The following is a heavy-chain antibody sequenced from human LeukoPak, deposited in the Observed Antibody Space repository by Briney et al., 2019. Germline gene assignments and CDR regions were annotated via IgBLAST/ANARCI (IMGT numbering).Heavy chain of an antibody. CDR3: ARRLTQYDCFDP. Sequence: SQTRSLTCAISGDSVSSNSVTWNWIRQSPSRGLEWLGRTYYRSTWYNDYAVSVRGRITVNPDTSENQFSLHLNSVTPEDTAVYYCARRLTQYDCFDPWGQGILVTVSS. D-gene: IGHD2-2*01. J-gene: IGHJ5*02. CDR1: GDSVSSNSVT. V-gene: IGHV6-1*01. CDR2: TYYRSTWYN.